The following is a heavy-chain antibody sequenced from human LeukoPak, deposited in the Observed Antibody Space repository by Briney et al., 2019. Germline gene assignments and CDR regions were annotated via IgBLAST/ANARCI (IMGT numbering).Heavy chain of an antibody. J-gene: IGHJ4*02. V-gene: IGHV4-34*01. CDR2: INHSGGT. CDR3: ARDSRICSGGSCYFSARYDSSGYPDY. D-gene: IGHD2-15*01. Sequence: SETLSLTCAVYGGSFSGYSWNWIRQPPVMGLEWIGEINHSGGTNYNPSLKSRVTISVDTSKKQFSLELSSVTAADTAVYYCARDSRICSGGSCYFSARYDSSGYPDYWGQGTLVAVSS. CDR1: GGSFSGYS.